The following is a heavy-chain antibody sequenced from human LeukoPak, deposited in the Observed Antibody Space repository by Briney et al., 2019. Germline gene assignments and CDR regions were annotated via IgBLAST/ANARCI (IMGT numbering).Heavy chain of an antibody. Sequence: GGSLRLSCAASGFIFSSYWMSWVRQAPGKGLEWVANIRQDGSEQHYVDSVKGRFTVSRDNAKNSLYLQMNSLRGEDTAMYHCARVRGSGWYPGYFDYWGQGSLVTVSS. CDR3: ARVRGSGWYPGYFDY. CDR1: GFIFSSYW. J-gene: IGHJ4*02. V-gene: IGHV3-7*03. CDR2: IRQDGSEQ. D-gene: IGHD6-19*01.